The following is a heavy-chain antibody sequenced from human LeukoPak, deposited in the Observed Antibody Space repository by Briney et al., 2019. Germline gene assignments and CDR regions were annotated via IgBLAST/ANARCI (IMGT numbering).Heavy chain of an antibody. Sequence: ASVKVSCKASGYAFTGYYMHWVRQAPGQGLEWMGWNNPNSGGTNYAQKFQGRVTMTRDTSISTAYMELSRLRSDDTAVYYCAIFITGTAFDIWGQGTMVTVSS. J-gene: IGHJ3*02. CDR3: AIFITGTAFDI. D-gene: IGHD1/OR15-1a*01. CDR2: NNPNSGGT. V-gene: IGHV1-2*02. CDR1: GYAFTGYY.